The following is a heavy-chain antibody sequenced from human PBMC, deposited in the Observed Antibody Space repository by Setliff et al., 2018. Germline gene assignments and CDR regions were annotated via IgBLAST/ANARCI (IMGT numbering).Heavy chain of an antibody. V-gene: IGHV4-38-2*02. CDR3: ARDMGQPYYFES. CDR1: GISISSGHY. CDR2: IYYTGST. D-gene: IGHD1-1*01. J-gene: IGHJ4*02. Sequence: KTSETLSLTCGVSGISISSGHYWGWIRQPPGKGLEWIGSIYYTGSTYYNPSLKSRVTMSVDTSKRQFSLKLGSATAADTAVYYCARDMGQPYYFESWGLGTLVTVSS.